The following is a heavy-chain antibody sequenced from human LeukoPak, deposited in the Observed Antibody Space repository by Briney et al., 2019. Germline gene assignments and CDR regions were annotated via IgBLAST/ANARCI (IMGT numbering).Heavy chain of an antibody. CDR1: GGSISNSSYY. Sequence: PSETLSLTCTVSGGSISNSSYYWGWIRQPPGKGLEWIGEIYHSGSTNYNPSLKSRVTISVDKSKNQFSLKLSSVTAADTAVYYCARDSWYWGAPLRYGDYGYYYYGMDVWGQGTTVTVSS. CDR2: IYHSGST. CDR3: ARDSWYWGAPLRYGDYGYYYYGMDV. V-gene: IGHV4-39*07. D-gene: IGHD4-17*01. J-gene: IGHJ6*02.